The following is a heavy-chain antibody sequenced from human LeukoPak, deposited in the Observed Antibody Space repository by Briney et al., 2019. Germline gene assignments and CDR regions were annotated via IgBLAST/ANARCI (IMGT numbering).Heavy chain of an antibody. J-gene: IGHJ3*02. D-gene: IGHD3-22*01. CDR2: IYYSGST. CDR1: GGSISSGGYY. Sequence: SQTLSLTCTVSGGSISSGGYYWSWIRQHPGKGLEWVGYIYYSGSTYDNPPRKSRVTISVDTSKNQFSLKLSSVTAADTAVYYCARSSSRLYYDSSGYYFTPWSEPRTLGAFDIWGQGTMVTVSS. V-gene: IGHV4-31*03. CDR3: ARSSSRLYYDSSGYYFTPWSEPRTLGAFDI.